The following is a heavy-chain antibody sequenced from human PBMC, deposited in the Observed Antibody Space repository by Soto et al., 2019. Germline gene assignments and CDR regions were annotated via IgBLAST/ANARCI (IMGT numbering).Heavy chain of an antibody. D-gene: IGHD6-6*01. CDR1: GGSISSSSYY. Sequence: SETLSLTCTVSGGSISSSSYYWGWIRQPPGKGLEWIGSIYYSGITYYNPSLKSRVTISVDTSKNQFSLKLSSVTAADTAVYYFARLSAGSSGVYYYYGMDVWGQGATVTVSS. CDR3: ARLSAGSSGVYYYYGMDV. CDR2: IYYSGIT. J-gene: IGHJ6*02. V-gene: IGHV4-39*01.